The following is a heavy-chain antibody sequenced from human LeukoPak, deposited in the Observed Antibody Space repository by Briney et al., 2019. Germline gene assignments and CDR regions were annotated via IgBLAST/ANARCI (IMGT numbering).Heavy chain of an antibody. CDR3: ARLCSGGTCYSS. CDR1: GFSLSTGGVG. V-gene: IGHV2-5*02. Sequence: ESGPTLVNPTQTLTLTCTFSGFSLSTGGVGVGWIRQPPGKALQWLALIYWDDDKRYSPSLKSRLTITKDTSKNQVVLTMTNMDPVDTATYYCARLCSGGTCYSSWGLGTLVTVSS. J-gene: IGHJ5*02. D-gene: IGHD2-15*01. CDR2: IYWDDDK.